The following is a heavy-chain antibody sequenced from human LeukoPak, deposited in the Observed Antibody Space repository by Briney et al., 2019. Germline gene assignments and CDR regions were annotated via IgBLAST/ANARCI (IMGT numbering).Heavy chain of an antibody. CDR2: LSGSGGTT. D-gene: IGHD4-17*01. CDR1: GFIFSTHS. J-gene: IGHJ4*02. V-gene: IGHV3-23*01. CDR3: ARGVTNDY. Sequence: GGSLRLSCAASGFIFSTHSMYWVRQAPGKGLEWVSALSGSGGTTYYADSVKGRFTISRDNSKNTLYLQMNSLRAEDTAVYYCARGVTNDYWGQGTLVTVSS.